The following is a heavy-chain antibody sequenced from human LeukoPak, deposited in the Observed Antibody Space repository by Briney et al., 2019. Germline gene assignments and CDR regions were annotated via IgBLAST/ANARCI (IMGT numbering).Heavy chain of an antibody. Sequence: ASVKVSCKASGYTFTSYGISWVRQAPGQGLEWMGWMSASNGNTNYAQKLQGRVTMTTDTSTSTAYMELRSLRSDDTAVYYCAATNASYYYGSGSEDYYYYYMDVLRKGTTVIVSS. D-gene: IGHD3-10*01. CDR2: MSASNGNT. V-gene: IGHV1-18*01. CDR1: GYTFTSYG. CDR3: AATNASYYYGSGSEDYYYYYMDV. J-gene: IGHJ6*03.